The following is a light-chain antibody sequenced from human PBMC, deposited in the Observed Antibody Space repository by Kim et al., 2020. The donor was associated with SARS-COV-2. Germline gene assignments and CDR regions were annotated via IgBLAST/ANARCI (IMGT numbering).Light chain of an antibody. J-gene: IGKJ3*01. CDR3: SQGTHWPFT. V-gene: IGKV2-30*01. CDR2: QVS. Sequence: QPSLSCRLSQTLVYSDGNIYLSWFRQKPVRSPRRLIYQVSYRDSGVPDRFSGSGSGIDFTLQISRVEAEDVGVYYCSQGTHWPFTFGPGTKEDIK. CDR1: QTLVYSDGNIY.